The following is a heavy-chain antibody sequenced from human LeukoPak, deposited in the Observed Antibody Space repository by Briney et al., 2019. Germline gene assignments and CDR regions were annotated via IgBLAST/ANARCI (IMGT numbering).Heavy chain of an antibody. CDR2: ISSSSSYI. D-gene: IGHD3-3*01. CDR1: GFTFSSYS. J-gene: IGHJ4*02. Sequence: GGSLRLSCAASGFTFSSYSMNWVRQAPGKGLECVSSISSSSSYIYYADSVKGRFTISRDNAKNSLYLQMNSLRAEDMAVYYCARSGKSDDFWSGYSADYFDYGGQGTLVTVSS. V-gene: IGHV3-21*01. CDR3: ARSGKSDDFWSGYSADYFDY.